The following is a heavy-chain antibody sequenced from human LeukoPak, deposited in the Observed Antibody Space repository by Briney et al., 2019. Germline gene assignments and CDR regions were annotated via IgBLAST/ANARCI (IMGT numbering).Heavy chain of an antibody. CDR1: GDSVSSGSYY. CDR3: ARDMYTRDY. CDR2: IYYSGST. D-gene: IGHD6-13*01. Sequence: PSETLSLTCTVSGDSVSSGSYYWSWIRQPPGKGLEWIGYIYYSGSTNYNPSLKSRVTISVDTSKNQFSLKLSSVTAADTAVYYCARDMYTRDYWGQGTLVTVSS. V-gene: IGHV4-61*01. J-gene: IGHJ4*02.